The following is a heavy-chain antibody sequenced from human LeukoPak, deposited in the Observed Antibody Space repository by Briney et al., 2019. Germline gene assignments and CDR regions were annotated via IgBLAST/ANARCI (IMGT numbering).Heavy chain of an antibody. V-gene: IGHV3-48*03. CDR3: ARVIPGDSDLDY. D-gene: IGHD2-21*02. Sequence: GWSLRLSCAASGFTFSSYEMNWVRQAPGKGLEWVSYISSSGSTIYYAGSVKGRFTISRDNAKNSLYLQMNSLRAEDTAVYYCARVIPGDSDLDYWGQGTLVTVSS. J-gene: IGHJ4*02. CDR1: GFTFSSYE. CDR2: ISSSGSTI.